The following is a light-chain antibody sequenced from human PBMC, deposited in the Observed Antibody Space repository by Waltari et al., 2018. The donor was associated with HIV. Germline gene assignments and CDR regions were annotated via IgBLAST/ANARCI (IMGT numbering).Light chain of an antibody. CDR2: SVF. CDR1: QSISNY. Sequence: DIQMKQSPSSLSASVGDRVIITCRANQSISNYLNWYQQKTGRAPNLLIYSVFNLQSGVPSRFSGSGSGTDFSLTIISLQPEDFATYYCQQSYSTLVTFGGGTKVEIK. V-gene: IGKV1-39*01. J-gene: IGKJ4*01. CDR3: QQSYSTLVT.